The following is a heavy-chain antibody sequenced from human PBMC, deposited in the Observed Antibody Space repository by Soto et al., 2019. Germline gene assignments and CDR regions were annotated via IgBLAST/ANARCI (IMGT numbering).Heavy chain of an antibody. CDR2: IYHSGST. V-gene: IGHV4-4*02. CDR1: GGSINSRYW. CDR3: ARDQNGSGNYYTRYFDY. D-gene: IGHD3-10*01. J-gene: IGHJ4*02. Sequence: SETLSLTCAVSGGSINSRYWWSWVRQSPGKGLEWIGEIYHSGSTNYNPSLKSRVTISVDKSKNQFSLNLSSVTAADTAVYYCARDQNGSGNYYTRYFDYWGQGTPDTVSS.